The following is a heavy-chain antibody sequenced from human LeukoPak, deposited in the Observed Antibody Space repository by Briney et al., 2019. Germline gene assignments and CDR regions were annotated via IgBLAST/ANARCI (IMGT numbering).Heavy chain of an antibody. CDR1: GFTFSDYN. CDR2: ISRSGSTK. V-gene: IGHV3-11*01. D-gene: IGHD2-15*01. Sequence: PWGSLRLSCAASGFTFSDYNMRWIRQAPGKGLEWVSSISRSGSTKYYADSVKGRFTISRDNAKNSLFLQMNSLRAEDMAVYYCARVLRYCSGGNCYSGGLGYMDVWGKGTTVTISS. J-gene: IGHJ6*03. CDR3: ARVLRYCSGGNCYSGGLGYMDV.